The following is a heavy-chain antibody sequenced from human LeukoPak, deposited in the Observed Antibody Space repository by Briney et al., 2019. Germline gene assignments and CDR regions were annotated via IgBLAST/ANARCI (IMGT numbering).Heavy chain of an antibody. CDR3: ARGPPDYYSSGYSDF. CDR2: INHSGST. Sequence: PSETLSLTCTVYGGSFSGYYWRWIRQPPGKGLEWIAEINHSGSTNYNTSLKSRVIMSVDSSKNQFSLKLSSVTAADTAVYYCARGPPDYYSSGYSDFWGQGTLVTVSS. J-gene: IGHJ4*02. D-gene: IGHD3-22*01. CDR1: GGSFSGYY. V-gene: IGHV4-34*01.